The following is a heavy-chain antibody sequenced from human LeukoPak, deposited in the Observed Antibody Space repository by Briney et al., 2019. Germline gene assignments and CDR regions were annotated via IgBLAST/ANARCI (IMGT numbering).Heavy chain of an antibody. CDR2: ISAYNGNT. J-gene: IGHJ5*02. V-gene: IGHV1-18*04. CDR1: GYTFTGYY. D-gene: IGHD3-22*01. Sequence: ASVKVSCKASGYTFTGYYMHWVRQAPGQGLEWMAWISAYNGNTKYAQKFQGRVTMTTDTSTSTACMELRSLRSDDTAVYYCARDGLRVDYYDGSGYLWGQGTLVTVSS. CDR3: ARDGLRVDYYDGSGYL.